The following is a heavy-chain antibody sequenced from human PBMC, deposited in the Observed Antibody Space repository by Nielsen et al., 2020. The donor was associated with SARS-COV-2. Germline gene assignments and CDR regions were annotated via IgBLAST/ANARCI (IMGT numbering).Heavy chain of an antibody. CDR2: IYSGGST. J-gene: IGHJ6*02. CDR3: ARDLGQLGVDV. Sequence: GGSLRLSCAASGFTFDDYGMSWVRQAPGKGLEWVSVIYSGGSTYYADSVKGRFTISRHNSKNTLYLQMNSLRAEDTAVYYCARDLGQLGVDVWGQGTTVTVSS. D-gene: IGHD6-13*01. V-gene: IGHV3-53*04. CDR1: GFTFDDYG.